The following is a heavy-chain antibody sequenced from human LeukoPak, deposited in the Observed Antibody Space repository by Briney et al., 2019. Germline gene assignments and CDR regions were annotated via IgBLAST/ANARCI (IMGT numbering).Heavy chain of an antibody. V-gene: IGHV1-69*05. CDR2: IIPIFGTA. J-gene: IGHJ4*02. CDR1: GGTFSSYA. Sequence: PWASVKVSCKASGGTFSSYAISWVRQAPGQGLEWMGRIIPIFGTANYAQKFQGRVTITTDESTSTAYMELSSLRSEDTAAYYCARGIEMATIHRGDYWGQGTLVTVSS. CDR3: ARGIEMATIHRGDY. D-gene: IGHD5-24*01.